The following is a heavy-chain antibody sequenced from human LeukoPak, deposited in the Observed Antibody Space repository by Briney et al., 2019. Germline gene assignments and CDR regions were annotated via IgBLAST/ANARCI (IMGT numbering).Heavy chain of an antibody. J-gene: IGHJ6*02. V-gene: IGHV3-53*01. Sequence: GSLRLSCAASGFTVSSNYMSWVRQAPGKGLEWVSVIYSGGSTYYADSVKGRFTISRDNSKNTLYLQMNSLRAEDTAVYYCARGRRAYYYYGMDVWGQGTTVTVSS. CDR1: GFTVSSNY. CDR3: ARGRRAYYYYGMDV. CDR2: IYSGGST.